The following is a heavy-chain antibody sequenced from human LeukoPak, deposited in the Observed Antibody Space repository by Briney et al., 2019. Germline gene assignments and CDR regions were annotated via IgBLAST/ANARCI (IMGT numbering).Heavy chain of an antibody. Sequence: GASVKVSCKASGYTFTSYAMNWVRQAPGQGLEWMGWINTNTGNPTYAQGFTGRFVFSLDTSVSTAYLQISSLKAEDTAVYYCARANFNYGSGSRMFDYWGRGTLVTVSS. J-gene: IGHJ4*02. D-gene: IGHD3-10*01. CDR3: ARANFNYGSGSRMFDY. V-gene: IGHV7-4-1*02. CDR2: INTNTGNP. CDR1: GYTFTSYA.